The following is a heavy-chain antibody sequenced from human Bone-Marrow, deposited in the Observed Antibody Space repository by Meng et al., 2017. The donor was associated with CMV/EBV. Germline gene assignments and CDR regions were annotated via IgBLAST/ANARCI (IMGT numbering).Heavy chain of an antibody. CDR2: IPYDGSNK. J-gene: IGHJ4*02. V-gene: IGHV3-30*04. CDR3: ARAQGIAVAGAFWY. CDR1: GFTFSSYA. D-gene: IGHD6-19*01. Sequence: GGSLRLSCAASGFTFSSYAMHWVRQAPGKGLEWVAVIPYDGSNKYYADSVKGRFTISRDNSKNTLYLQMNSLRAEDTAVYYCARAQGIAVAGAFWYWGQGTRVTGSS.